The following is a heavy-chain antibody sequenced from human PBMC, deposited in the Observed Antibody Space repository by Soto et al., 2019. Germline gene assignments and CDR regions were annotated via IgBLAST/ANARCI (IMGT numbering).Heavy chain of an antibody. CDR3: AKDPLSTVTAYYFDY. CDR1: GFTFSSYA. D-gene: IGHD4-4*01. Sequence: GGSLRLSCAASGFTFSSYAMSWVRQAPGKGLEWVSAISGSGGSTYYADSVKGRFTISRDNSKNTLYLQMNSLRAEDTAVYYCAKDPLSTVTAYYFDYWGQGTLVTVSS. CDR2: ISGSGGST. J-gene: IGHJ4*02. V-gene: IGHV3-23*01.